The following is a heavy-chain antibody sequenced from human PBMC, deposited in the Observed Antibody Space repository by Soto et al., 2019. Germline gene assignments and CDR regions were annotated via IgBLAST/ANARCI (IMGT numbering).Heavy chain of an antibody. CDR2: ISSSSSYI. J-gene: IGHJ6*02. CDR1: GFTFSSYS. V-gene: IGHV3-21*01. CDR3: ARDPAGSSWYYYYGMDV. Sequence: PGGSLRLSCAASGFTFSSYSMNWVRQAPGKGLEWVSSISSSSSYIYYADSVKGRFTISRDNAKNSLYLQMNSLRAEDTAVYYCARDPAGSSWYYYYGMDVWGQGTTVTVSS. D-gene: IGHD6-13*01.